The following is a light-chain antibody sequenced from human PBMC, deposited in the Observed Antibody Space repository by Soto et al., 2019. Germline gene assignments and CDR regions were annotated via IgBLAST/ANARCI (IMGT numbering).Light chain of an antibody. J-gene: IGKJ1*01. CDR3: QQSHSRVT. Sequence: DIQMTQSPSSLSASVGDSVTISCRASQTISSRLSWYQQEPGKAPRLLIYAASRLQSGVPSRFTGSGSGTDFTLTIGGLQPEDFATYYCQQSHSRVTFGQGTKVDIK. CDR2: AAS. V-gene: IGKV1-39*01. CDR1: QTISSR.